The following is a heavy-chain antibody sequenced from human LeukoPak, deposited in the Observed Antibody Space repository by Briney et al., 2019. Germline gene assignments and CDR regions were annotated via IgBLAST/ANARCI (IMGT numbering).Heavy chain of an antibody. J-gene: IGHJ4*02. D-gene: IGHD3-10*01. CDR3: ARGLYGSGSLPNDY. V-gene: IGHV1-18*01. CDR2: ISAYNGNT. CDR1: GYTFTSYG. Sequence: ASVKVSCKASGYTFTSYGISWVRQAPGQGLEWMGWISAYNGNTNYAQKLQGRVTMTTDTSTSTAYMELRSLRSEDTAVYYCARGLYGSGSLPNDYWGQGTLVTVSS.